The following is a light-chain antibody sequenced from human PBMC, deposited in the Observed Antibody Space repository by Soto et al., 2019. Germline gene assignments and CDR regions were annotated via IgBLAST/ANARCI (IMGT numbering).Light chain of an antibody. J-gene: IGLJ1*01. CDR2: DVS. V-gene: IGLV2-14*01. CDR1: SSDVGGYNY. Sequence: QYALTQPASVSGSPGQSITISCTGTSSDVGGYNYVSWYQQHPGKAPKLMFYDVSNRPSGVSNRFSGSKSGNTASLTISGLQAEDEADYYCSSYTSSSTLYVFGTGTKLTVL. CDR3: SSYTSSSTLYV.